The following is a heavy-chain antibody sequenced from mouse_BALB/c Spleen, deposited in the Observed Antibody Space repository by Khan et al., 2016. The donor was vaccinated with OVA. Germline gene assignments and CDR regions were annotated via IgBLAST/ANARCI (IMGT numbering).Heavy chain of an antibody. CDR3: ARGSTMRSWFAY. D-gene: IGHD2-4*01. J-gene: IGHJ3*01. CDR2: IFPGDGST. CDR1: GYTFTSYD. Sequence: VQLQESGAELVKPGASVKFSCKASGYTFTSYDINWVRQRPEQGLEWIGRIFPGDGSTKYNEKFKGKATLTTDKSSSTAYMQLSRLTSEDSAVYFCARGSTMRSWFAYWGQGTLVTVSA. V-gene: IGHV1S56*01.